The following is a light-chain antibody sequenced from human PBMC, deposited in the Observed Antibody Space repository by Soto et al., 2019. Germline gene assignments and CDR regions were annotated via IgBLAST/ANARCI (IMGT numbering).Light chain of an antibody. V-gene: IGKV4-1*01. CDR3: QQYFSSPPPT. Sequence: DIVMTQSPDSLAVSLGERATINCRSSQSVLFSSNKKNYLAWYQQKPGQPPKLLISWASTRESGVPDRFSGSGSGTDFTLTISSLQAEDVAVYYCQQYFSSPPPTFGGGTKVEIK. CDR2: WAS. CDR1: QSVLFSSNKKNY. J-gene: IGKJ4*01.